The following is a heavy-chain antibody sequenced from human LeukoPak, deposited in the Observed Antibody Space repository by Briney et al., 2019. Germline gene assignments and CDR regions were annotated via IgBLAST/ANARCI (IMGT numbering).Heavy chain of an antibody. CDR2: ISYDGSNK. V-gene: IGHV3-30-3*01. CDR1: GFTFSSYA. CDR3: ARGKYCSSTSCYAGIGYFDY. D-gene: IGHD2-2*01. Sequence: GGSLRLSCAASGFTFSSYAMHWVRQAPGKGLEWVAVISYDGSNKYYADSVKGRFTISRDNSKNTLYLQMNSLRAEDTAVYYCARGKYCSSTSCYAGIGYFDYWGQGTLVTVSS. J-gene: IGHJ4*02.